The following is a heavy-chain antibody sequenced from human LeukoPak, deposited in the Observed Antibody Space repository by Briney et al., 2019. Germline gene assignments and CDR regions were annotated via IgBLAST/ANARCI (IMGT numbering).Heavy chain of an antibody. CDR1: GGSISSYY. V-gene: IGHV4-59*01. CDR3: ARGSTGVTAYYYYMDV. CDR2: IYYSGST. J-gene: IGHJ6*03. Sequence: SETLSLTCTVSGGSISSYYWSWIRQPPGKGLEWIGYIYYSGSTNYNPSLKSRVTISVDTSKNQFSLKLSSVTAADTAVYYCARGSTGVTAYYYYMDVWGKGTTVTVSS. D-gene: IGHD1-14*01.